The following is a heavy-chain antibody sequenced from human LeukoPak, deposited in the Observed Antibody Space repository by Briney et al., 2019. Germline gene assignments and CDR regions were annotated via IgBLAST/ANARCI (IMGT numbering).Heavy chain of an antibody. J-gene: IGHJ4*02. CDR3: GRWLQLTGFDY. D-gene: IGHD5-24*01. V-gene: IGHV3-49*03. Sequence: PGGSLRLSCTASGFTFGDYAMSWFRQAPGKGLEWVGFIRSKAYGGTTEYAASVKGRFTISRDDSKSIAYLQMNSLKTEDTAVYYCGRWLQLTGFDYWGQGTLVTVSS. CDR2: IRSKAYGGTT. CDR1: GFTFGDYA.